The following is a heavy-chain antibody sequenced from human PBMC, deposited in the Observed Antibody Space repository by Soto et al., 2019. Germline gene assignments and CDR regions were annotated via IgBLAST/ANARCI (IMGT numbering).Heavy chain of an antibody. V-gene: IGHV4-31*03. CDR3: AREVKSAAASDAFGI. CDR2: IDYIGRA. J-gene: IGHJ3*02. D-gene: IGHD2-15*01. Sequence: SETLSLTCTVSGGSISSDNYFWSWIRQHPGKGLEWIGYIDYIGRAYYNPSLKSRVTTSVDTSKNQFSLRLNSVTVADTATYYCAREVKSAAASDAFGICDQGTVVTVAS. CDR1: GGSISSDNYF.